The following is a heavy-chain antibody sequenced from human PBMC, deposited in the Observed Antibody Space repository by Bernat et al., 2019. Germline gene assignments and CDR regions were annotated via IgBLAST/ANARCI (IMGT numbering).Heavy chain of an antibody. CDR1: GFTFSSYA. CDR3: AGVGYRADSGSWNYFDY. V-gene: IGHV3-64*01. Sequence: EVQLVESGGGLVQPGGSLRLSCAASGFTFSSYAMNWVRQAPGKRLEYVSAISNNGGTTHYANSVKSRFTISGDNSRSTLDLQMSSLRFEDVAVYYCAGVGYRADSGSWNYFDYWGQGTLVTVSS. CDR2: ISNNGGTT. D-gene: IGHD6-13*01. J-gene: IGHJ4*02.